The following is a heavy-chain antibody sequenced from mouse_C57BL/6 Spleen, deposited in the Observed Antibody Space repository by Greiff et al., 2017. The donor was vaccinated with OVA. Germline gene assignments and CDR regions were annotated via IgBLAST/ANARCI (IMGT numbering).Heavy chain of an antibody. CDR3: ARITTVSYFDY. V-gene: IGHV1-42*01. D-gene: IGHD1-1*01. CDR1: GYSFTGYY. Sequence: VHVKQSGPELVKPGASVKISCKASGYSFTGYYMNWVKQSPEKSLEWIGEINPSTGGTTYNQKFKAKATLTVDKSSSTAYMQLKSLTSEDSAVDYCARITTVSYFDYWGQGTTLTVAS. J-gene: IGHJ2*01. CDR2: INPSTGGT.